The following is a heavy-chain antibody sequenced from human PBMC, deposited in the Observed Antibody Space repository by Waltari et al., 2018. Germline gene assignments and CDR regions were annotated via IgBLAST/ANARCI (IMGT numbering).Heavy chain of an antibody. CDR2: TYYRSKWSN. Sequence: QVQLQQSGPGLVKPSQILPLTCAMSGDSVSSNSAAWNWIRKSPSRGLEWLGRTYYRSKWSNDYAVSVKSRITINPDTSKYQFSLQLNSVTPEDTAVYDCARMTTVTDDAFDIWGQGTMVTVSS. CDR1: GDSVSSNSAA. J-gene: IGHJ3*02. CDR3: ARMTTVTDDAFDI. D-gene: IGHD4-17*01. V-gene: IGHV6-1*01.